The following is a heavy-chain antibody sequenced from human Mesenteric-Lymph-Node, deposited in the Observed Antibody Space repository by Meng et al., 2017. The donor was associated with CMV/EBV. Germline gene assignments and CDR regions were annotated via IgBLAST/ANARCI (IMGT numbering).Heavy chain of an antibody. CDR3: ARDVHSSSGAYFYYYGMDV. CDR1: GYTFTNYA. V-gene: IGHV1-18*01. CDR2: ISAYNGNI. Sequence: ASVKVSCKTSGYTFTNYAISWVRQAPGQGLEWMGWISAYNGNIKYAQKFQGRVTMTTDTSTSTAYMELRSLRSDDTAVYYCARDVHSSSGAYFYYYGMDVWGQGTTVTVSS. D-gene: IGHD6-6*01. J-gene: IGHJ6*02.